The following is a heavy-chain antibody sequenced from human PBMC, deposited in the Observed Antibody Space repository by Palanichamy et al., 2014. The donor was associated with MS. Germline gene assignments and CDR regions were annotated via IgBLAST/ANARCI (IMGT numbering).Heavy chain of an antibody. CDR2: IIPIFGTT. D-gene: IGHD5-12*01. CDR3: ARGGRSGYDAMHY. J-gene: IGHJ4*02. V-gene: IGHV1-69*01. CDR1: GGTFSSYA. Sequence: QVQLVQSGAEVKKSGSSVKVSCKASGGTFSSYAISWVRQAPGQGLEWMGGIIPIFGTTNYAQKFQGRVTITADESTTTAYTELCSLRSEDTAVYYCARGGRSGYDAMHYWGQGTLVTVSS.